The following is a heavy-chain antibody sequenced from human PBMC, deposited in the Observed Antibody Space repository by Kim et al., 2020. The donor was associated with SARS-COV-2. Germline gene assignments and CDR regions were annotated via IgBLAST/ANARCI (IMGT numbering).Heavy chain of an antibody. CDR3: ARDTPAAPLKDGMDV. Sequence: DSVKGRFTIYRDNAKNSLYLQMNSLRAEVTAVYYCARDTPAAPLKDGMDVWGQGTTVTVSS. D-gene: IGHD2-2*01. J-gene: IGHJ6*02. V-gene: IGHV3-21*01.